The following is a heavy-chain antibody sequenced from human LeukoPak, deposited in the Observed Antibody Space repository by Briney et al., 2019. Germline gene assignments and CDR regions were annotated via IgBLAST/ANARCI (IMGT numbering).Heavy chain of an antibody. CDR3: ARMALDGGDSIGFDS. CDR2: INPNIGDA. V-gene: IGHV1-2*02. CDR1: GYTFTDYF. J-gene: IGHJ5*01. Sequence: GASVKVSYKASGYTFTDYFIHWVRQAPGQGLEWMGWINPNIGDASYAQKFQDRVTMTRDRSINTAYMELSRLTSDVTAVYYCARMALDGGDSIGFDSWGQGTLVTVSS. D-gene: IGHD2-21*02.